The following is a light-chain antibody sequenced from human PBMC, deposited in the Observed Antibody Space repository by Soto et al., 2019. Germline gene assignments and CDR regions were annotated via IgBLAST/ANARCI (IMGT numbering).Light chain of an antibody. V-gene: IGLV4-69*01. Sequence: QLVLTQSPSASASLGASVKLTCTLSSGHSSYAIAWHQPQPEKGPRYLMKLNSDGSHSKGDGIPDRFSGSSSGAERYLTISRLQSEDEADYSCQTWGTGIQVFGTGTKVTVL. CDR1: SGHSSYA. CDR2: LNSDGSH. J-gene: IGLJ1*01. CDR3: QTWGTGIQV.